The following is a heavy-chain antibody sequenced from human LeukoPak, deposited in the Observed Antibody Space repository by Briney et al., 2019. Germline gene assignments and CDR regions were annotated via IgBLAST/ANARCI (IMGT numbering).Heavy chain of an antibody. CDR3: ASGRSYDSSGLDY. J-gene: IGHJ4*02. CDR1: GLTFDDYA. D-gene: IGHD3-22*01. Sequence: GGSLRLSCAASGLTFDDYAMHWVPQAAGKGLEWVSGISWNSGSIGYADSVKGRFTISRDNAKNSLYLQMNSLRAEDTALYYCASGRSYDSSGLDYWGQGTLVTVSS. V-gene: IGHV3-9*01. CDR2: ISWNSGSI.